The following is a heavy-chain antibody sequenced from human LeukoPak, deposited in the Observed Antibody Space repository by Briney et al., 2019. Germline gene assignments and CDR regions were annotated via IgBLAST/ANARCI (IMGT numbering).Heavy chain of an antibody. V-gene: IGHV3-7*01. J-gene: IGHJ4*02. CDR1: GFTFSNYW. Sequence: GGSLRLSCAASGFTFSNYWMSWVRQAPGKGLEWVAHMNNDGSEKYYVDSVKGRFTISRDNAKNSLYLQMNSLRVEDTAVYYCARDKVTYWGQGTLVTVSS. CDR2: MNNDGSEK. CDR3: ARDKVTY.